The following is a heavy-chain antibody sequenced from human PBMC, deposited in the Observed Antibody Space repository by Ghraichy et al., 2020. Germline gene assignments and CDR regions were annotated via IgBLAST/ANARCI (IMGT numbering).Heavy chain of an antibody. CDR2: IKEDGSEK. CDR1: GFTFSNYW. J-gene: IGHJ4*02. Sequence: GGSLRLSCAASGFTFSNYWMHWVRQAPGKGLEWVANIKEDGSEKYYVDSVKGRFTISRDNAKNSLYLQMNSLRAEDTAIYYCTRGFVYWGQGTLLTVSS. V-gene: IGHV3-7*03. CDR3: TRGFVY.